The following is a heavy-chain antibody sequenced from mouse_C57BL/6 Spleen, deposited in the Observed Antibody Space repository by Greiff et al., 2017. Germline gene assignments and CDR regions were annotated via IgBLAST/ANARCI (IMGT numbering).Heavy chain of an antibody. J-gene: IGHJ4*01. V-gene: IGHV1-26*01. CDR1: GYTFTDYY. CDR2: INPNNGGT. CDR3: AGSLYYDYNYYAMDY. Sequence: EVQLQQSGPELVKPGASVKISCKASGYTFTDYYMNWVKQSHGKSLEWIGDINPNNGGTSYNQKFKGKATLTVDKSSSTAYIELRSLTSEDSAVYYCAGSLYYDYNYYAMDYWGQGTSVTVSS. D-gene: IGHD2-4*01.